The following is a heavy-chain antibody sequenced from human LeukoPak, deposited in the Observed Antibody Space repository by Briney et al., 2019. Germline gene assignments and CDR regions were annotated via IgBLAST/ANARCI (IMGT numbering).Heavy chain of an antibody. V-gene: IGHV4-30-2*01. CDR1: GGSISSGSYS. D-gene: IGHD6-25*01. Sequence: SETLSLTCAVSGGSISSGSYSWSWIRQPPGKGLEWIGYIYPRGSTYYNPSLKSRVILSLDKSANQFSLNLSSVTAADTAVYYCARAPRIAPGGKGYFDFWGRGTLVTVSS. CDR3: ARAPRIAPGGKGYFDF. J-gene: IGHJ2*01. CDR2: IYPRGST.